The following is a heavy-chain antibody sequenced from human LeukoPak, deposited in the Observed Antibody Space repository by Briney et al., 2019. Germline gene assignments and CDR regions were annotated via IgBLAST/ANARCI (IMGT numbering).Heavy chain of an antibody. CDR2: ISAYNGNT. Sequence: ASVKVSCKTSGYTFTYYGVSWVRQAPGQGLEWMGWISAYNGNTNYAQKLQGRVTMTTDTSTSTVYMELWSLRSDDTAVYYCARGPRGAAGTYYYYYGMDVWGQGTTVTXSS. V-gene: IGHV1-18*01. J-gene: IGHJ6*02. CDR3: ARGPRGAAGTYYYYYGMDV. D-gene: IGHD1-1*01. CDR1: GYTFTYYG.